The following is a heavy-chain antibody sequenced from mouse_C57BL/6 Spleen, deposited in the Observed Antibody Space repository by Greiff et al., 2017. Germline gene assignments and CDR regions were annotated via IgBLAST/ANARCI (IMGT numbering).Heavy chain of an antibody. V-gene: IGHV1-42*01. CDR3: ARSYGSSLGFAY. Sequence: EVQLVESGPELVKPGASVKISCKASGYSFTGYYMNWVKQSPEKSLEWIGEINPSTGGTTYNQKFKAKATLTVDKSSSTAYMQLKSLTSEDSAVYYCARSYGSSLGFAYWGQGTLVTVSA. J-gene: IGHJ3*01. D-gene: IGHD1-1*01. CDR1: GYSFTGYY. CDR2: INPSTGGT.